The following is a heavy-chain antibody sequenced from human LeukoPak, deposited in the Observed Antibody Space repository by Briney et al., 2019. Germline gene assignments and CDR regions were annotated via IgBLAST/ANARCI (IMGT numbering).Heavy chain of an antibody. D-gene: IGHD4-17*01. CDR2: IYSGGNT. CDR3: ARGYGDHVGPFYFQH. V-gene: IGHV3-66*01. J-gene: IGHJ1*01. CDR1: GFTVSTIY. Sequence: GGSLRLSCAASGFTVSTIYMTWVRQAPGKGLEWVSIIYSGGNTYYADSVKGRFTISRDNSKNTLYLQMNGLRVEDTAVYYCARGYGDHVGPFYFQHWGQGTLVTVSS.